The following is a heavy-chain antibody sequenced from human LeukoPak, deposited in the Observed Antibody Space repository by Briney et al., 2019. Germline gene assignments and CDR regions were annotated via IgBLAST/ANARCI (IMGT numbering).Heavy chain of an antibody. V-gene: IGHV4-59*13. CDR1: GGSISSYY. CDR3: ARAKAAAGIDYFDY. Sequence: KPSETLSLTCTVSGGSISSYYWSWIRQPPGKGLEWIGYIYYSGSTNYNPSPKSRDTISIDTSKNQFSPKVSSVTAADTAVYYCARAKAAAGIDYFDYWGQGTLVTVSS. CDR2: IYYSGST. D-gene: IGHD6-13*01. J-gene: IGHJ4*02.